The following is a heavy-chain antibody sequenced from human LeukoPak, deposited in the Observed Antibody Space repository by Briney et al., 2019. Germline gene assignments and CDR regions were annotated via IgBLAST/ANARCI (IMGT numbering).Heavy chain of an antibody. J-gene: IGHJ4*02. Sequence: GRSLRLSCAASGFTFDDYAMHWVRQVPGKGLEWVSGISWNSGSIGYADSEKGRFTISRDNAKNSLYLQMNSLRAEDTALYYCAKGYYSDYWGQGTLVTVSS. CDR1: GFTFDDYA. D-gene: IGHD1-14*01. CDR3: AKGYYSDY. CDR2: ISWNSGSI. V-gene: IGHV3-9*01.